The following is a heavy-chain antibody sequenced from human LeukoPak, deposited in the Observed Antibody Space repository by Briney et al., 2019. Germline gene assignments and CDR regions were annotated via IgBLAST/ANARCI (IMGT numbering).Heavy chain of an antibody. D-gene: IGHD5-12*01. CDR1: VDSISGHY. V-gene: IGHV4-59*11. J-gene: IGHJ5*02. CDR3: VRREGYSIPPLGS. CDR2: IHSSGSI. Sequence: ETLSLSCTDSVDSISGHYWSWIRQPPRRTLEWIGYIHSSGSIHYNPSVRSRVTMSLDTSKNQFSFNLTSVTAADTAVYYFVRREGYSIPPLGSWGQGTLVTVSS.